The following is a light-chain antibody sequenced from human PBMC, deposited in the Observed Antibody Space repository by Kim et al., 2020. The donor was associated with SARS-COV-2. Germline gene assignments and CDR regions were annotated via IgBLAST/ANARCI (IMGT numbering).Light chain of an antibody. V-gene: IGKV1-27*01. CDR3: QKYNSAPFS. Sequence: ASVGDRVSMTSGGRQGISNYLAACEQKTVKVTNLLIYAASTVKSGVPSRFSGSRSGTDFTLTISSLQPEDGATYYCQKYNSAPFSFGPGTKVDIK. CDR1: QGISNY. CDR2: AAS. J-gene: IGKJ3*01.